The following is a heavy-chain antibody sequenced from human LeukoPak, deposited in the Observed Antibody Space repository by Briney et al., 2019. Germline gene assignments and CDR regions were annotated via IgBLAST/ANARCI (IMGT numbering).Heavy chain of an antibody. D-gene: IGHD3-22*01. CDR3: ARVYYYDSSGYMEFDY. J-gene: IGHJ4*02. Sequence: ASVKVSCKASGYTFTSYGISWVRQAPGQGLEWMGWISAYNGNTNYAQKPQGRVTMTTDTSTSTAYMELSRLRSDDTAVYYCARVYYYDSSGYMEFDYWGQGTLVTVSS. CDR1: GYTFTSYG. CDR2: ISAYNGNT. V-gene: IGHV1-18*01.